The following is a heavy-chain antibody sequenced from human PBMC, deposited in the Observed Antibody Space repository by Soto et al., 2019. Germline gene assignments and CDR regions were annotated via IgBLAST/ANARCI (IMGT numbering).Heavy chain of an antibody. CDR3: ERQLDYGGNSKFDY. V-gene: IGHV4-59*08. J-gene: IGHJ4*02. Sequence: PSETLSLTCTASGGSISSYYWSWIRQPPGKGLEWIGYIYYSGSTYYNPSLKSRVTISVDTSKNQFSLKLSSVTAADTAVYYCERQLDYGGNSKFDYWGQGTLVTVSS. D-gene: IGHD4-17*01. CDR1: GGSISSYY. CDR2: IYYSGST.